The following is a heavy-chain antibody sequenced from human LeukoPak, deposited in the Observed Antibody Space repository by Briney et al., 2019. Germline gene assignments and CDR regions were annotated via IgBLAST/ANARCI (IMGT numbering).Heavy chain of an antibody. CDR2: IYSGGST. V-gene: IGHV3-66*01. D-gene: IGHD4-17*01. J-gene: IGHJ3*02. CDR1: GFIVSSNY. Sequence: RGSLRLSCAASGFIVSSNYMSWVRQAPGEGLGWVSVIYSGGSTYYAGSVKGRFTIYRDDHKNTLYLQMNSLRAEDTAVYYCARDAATVTNRGVGDAFDIWGQGAMVTVCS. CDR3: ARDAATVTNRGVGDAFDI.